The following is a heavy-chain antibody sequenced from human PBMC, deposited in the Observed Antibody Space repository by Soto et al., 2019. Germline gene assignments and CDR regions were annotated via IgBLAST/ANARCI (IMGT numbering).Heavy chain of an antibody. CDR2: IWYDGSNK. Sequence: VQLVESGGGVVQPGRSLRLSCAASGFTFSSYGMHWVRQAPGKGLEWVAVIWYDGSNKYYADSVKGRFTISRDNSKNTLYLQMNSLRAEDTAVYYCARDPRFTVTTGQYYYYGMDVWGQGTTVTVSS. J-gene: IGHJ6*02. V-gene: IGHV3-33*01. CDR1: GFTFSSYG. CDR3: ARDPRFTVTTGQYYYYGMDV. D-gene: IGHD4-17*01.